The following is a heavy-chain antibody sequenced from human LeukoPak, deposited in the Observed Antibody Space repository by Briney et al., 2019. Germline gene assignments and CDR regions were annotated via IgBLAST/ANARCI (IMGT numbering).Heavy chain of an antibody. CDR3: ARGRPYNVGLPPWFDP. D-gene: IGHD1-14*01. CDR2: INHSGST. Sequence: SETLSLTCAVYGGSFSGYYWSWIRQPPGKGLEWIGEINHSGSTNYHPSLKSRLTISVDTSKNQFSLKLSSVTAADTAVYYCARGRPYNVGLPPWFDPWGQGTLVTVSS. CDR1: GGSFSGYY. J-gene: IGHJ5*02. V-gene: IGHV4-34*01.